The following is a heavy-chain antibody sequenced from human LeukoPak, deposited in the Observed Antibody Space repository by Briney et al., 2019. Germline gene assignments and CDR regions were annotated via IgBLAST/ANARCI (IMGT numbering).Heavy chain of an antibody. CDR3: ARGFRRGYSYGHNFDY. CDR1: GFTFSDYY. Sequence: GGSLRLSCAASGFTFSDYYMSWIRQAPGKGLEWVSYISSSGSTIYYADSVKGRFTISRDNAKNSLYLQMNSLRAEDTAVYYCARGFRRGYSYGHNFDYWGQGTLVTVSS. CDR2: ISSSGSTI. J-gene: IGHJ4*02. D-gene: IGHD5-18*01. V-gene: IGHV3-11*04.